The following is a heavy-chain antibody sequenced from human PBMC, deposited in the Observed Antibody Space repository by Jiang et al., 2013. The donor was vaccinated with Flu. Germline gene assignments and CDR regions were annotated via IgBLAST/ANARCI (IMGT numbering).Heavy chain of an antibody. CDR3: ARVGSGFEN. Sequence: GAEVKNPGASVKVSCKTSGYTFTSYDINWVRQAVGQGLEWMGWMNPYSVNTGYAQKFQGRVTMTRDTSISTAYMELTGLRSEDTAVYYCARVGSGFENWGQGTLVTVSS. J-gene: IGHJ4*02. CDR1: GYTFTSYD. D-gene: IGHD6-19*01. CDR2: MNPYSVNT. V-gene: IGHV1-8*01.